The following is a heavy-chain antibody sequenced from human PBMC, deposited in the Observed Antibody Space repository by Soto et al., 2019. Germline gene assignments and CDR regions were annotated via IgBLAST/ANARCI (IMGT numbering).Heavy chain of an antibody. CDR3: ARDGRAYDSSGYYHDY. D-gene: IGHD3-22*01. CDR2: ISSSSSYI. Sequence: GGSLRLSCAASGFTFSSYSMNWVRQAPGKGLEWVSSISSSSSYIYYADTVKGRFTISRDNAKNSLYLQMNSLRAEDTAVYYCARDGRAYDSSGYYHDYWGQGT. CDR1: GFTFSSYS. V-gene: IGHV3-21*01. J-gene: IGHJ4*02.